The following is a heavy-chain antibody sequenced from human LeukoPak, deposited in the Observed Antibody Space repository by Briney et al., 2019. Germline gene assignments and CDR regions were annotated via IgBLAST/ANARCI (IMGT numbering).Heavy chain of an antibody. V-gene: IGHV4-39*07. J-gene: IGHJ5*02. CDR1: GGSISSSGYY. CDR2: IYTSGST. D-gene: IGHD2-15*01. Sequence: PSETLSLTCTVSGGSISSSGYYWGWIRQPPGKGLEWIGRIYTSGSTNYNPSLKSRVTMSVDTSKNQFSLNLSSVTAADTAVYYCARDSDHSGIYCSGGSCYENWFDPWGQGTLVTVSS. CDR3: ARDSDHSGIYCSGGSCYENWFDP.